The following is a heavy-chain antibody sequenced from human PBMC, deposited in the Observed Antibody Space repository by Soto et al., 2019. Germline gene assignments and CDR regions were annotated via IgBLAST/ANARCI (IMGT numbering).Heavy chain of an antibody. Sequence: SETLSLTCAVYGGSFSGYYWSWIRQPPGKGLEWIGEINHSGSTNYNPSLKCRGTISVDTSKNQFSLKLSSVTAADTAVYYCGRGRFLEWLLYNYYYYYGMDVWGQGTTVTVSS. CDR2: INHSGST. J-gene: IGHJ6*02. CDR3: GRGRFLEWLLYNYYYYYGMDV. D-gene: IGHD3-3*01. CDR1: GGSFSGYY. V-gene: IGHV4-34*01.